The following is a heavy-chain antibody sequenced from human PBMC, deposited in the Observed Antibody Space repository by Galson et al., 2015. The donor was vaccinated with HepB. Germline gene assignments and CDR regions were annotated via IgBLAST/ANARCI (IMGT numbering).Heavy chain of an antibody. CDR2: IKSKTDGGTT. CDR1: GFTFSNAW. CDR3: TPALYNGSYYVDY. V-gene: IGHV3-15*01. Sequence: SLRLSCAASGFTFSNAWMSWVRQAPGKGLEWVGRIKSKTDGGTTDYAAPVKGRFTISRDDSKNTLYLQMNSLKTEDTAVYYCTPALYNGSYYVDYWGQGTLVTVSS. D-gene: IGHD1-26*01. J-gene: IGHJ4*02.